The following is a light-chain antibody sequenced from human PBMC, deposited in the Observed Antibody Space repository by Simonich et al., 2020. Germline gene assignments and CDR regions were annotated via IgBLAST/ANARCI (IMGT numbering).Light chain of an antibody. CDR1: SSDVGGYNY. V-gene: IGLV2-14*01. Sequence: QSALTQPASVSGSPGQSITISCTGTSSDVGGYNYVSWYQQHPGKAPKLMIYDFSKRTSGVSNRFSGSKSGNTASLTISGLQAEDEADYYCSSYTSSSTRVFGGGTKLTVL. J-gene: IGLJ3*02. CDR3: SSYTSSSTRV. CDR2: DFS.